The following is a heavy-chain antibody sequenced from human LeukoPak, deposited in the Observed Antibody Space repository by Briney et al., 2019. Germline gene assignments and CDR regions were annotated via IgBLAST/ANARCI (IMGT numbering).Heavy chain of an antibody. D-gene: IGHD1-26*01. CDR1: GFSFRNSW. J-gene: IGHJ5*02. CDR3: ARLNWDDGEVSGFDQ. V-gene: IGHV3-7*01. Sequence: GGSLRLSCAASGFSFRNSWMSWVRQAPGKGLEWVANIKQDETEIYYADSVKGRFTISRDNAKRSLFLQMSILRAEDTALYYCARLNWDDGEVSGFDQWGQGILVTVSS. CDR2: IKQDETEI.